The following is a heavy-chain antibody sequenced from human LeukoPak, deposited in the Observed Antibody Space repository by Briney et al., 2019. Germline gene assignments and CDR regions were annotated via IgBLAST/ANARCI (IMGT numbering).Heavy chain of an antibody. J-gene: IGHJ5*02. CDR3: ARGPLNYDSSGYAFDP. CDR1: GGSISSGDYY. V-gene: IGHV4-30-4*08. D-gene: IGHD3-22*01. CDR2: IYYSGST. Sequence: PSETLSLTCTVSGGSISSGDYYWGWIRQPPGKGLEWIGYIYYSGSTYYNPSLKSRVTISVDTSKNQFSLKLSSVTAADTAVYYCARGPLNYDSSGYAFDPWGQGTLVTVSS.